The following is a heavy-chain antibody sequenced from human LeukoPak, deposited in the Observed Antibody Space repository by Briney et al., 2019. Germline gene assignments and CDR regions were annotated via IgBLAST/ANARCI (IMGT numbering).Heavy chain of an antibody. Sequence: ASVKVSCKASGYTFTSYAMHWVRQAPGQRLEWMGWINAGNGNTKYSQKFQGRVTITRDTSASTAYMELSSLRSEDTAVYYCARALYYYGSGSYQTLGSFDYWGQGTLVTVSS. CDR2: INAGNGNT. V-gene: IGHV1-3*01. CDR3: ARALYYYGSGSYQTLGSFDY. D-gene: IGHD3-10*01. CDR1: GYTFTSYA. J-gene: IGHJ4*02.